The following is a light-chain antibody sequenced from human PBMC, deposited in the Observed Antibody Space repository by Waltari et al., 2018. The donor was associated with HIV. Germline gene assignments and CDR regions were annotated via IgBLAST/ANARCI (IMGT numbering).Light chain of an antibody. CDR2: DDF. CDR3: QVWDPSSDHPGV. CDR1: KIGREV. J-gene: IGLJ3*02. V-gene: IGLV3-21*02. Sequence: SYVLTQPPSVSVAPGQTDSLACGGRKIGREVVHWSQHKAGQAPVLVVYDDFNRPSGISDRISASNSDNTATLTISRVEVGDEADYFCQVWDPSSDHPGVFGGGTKLTVL.